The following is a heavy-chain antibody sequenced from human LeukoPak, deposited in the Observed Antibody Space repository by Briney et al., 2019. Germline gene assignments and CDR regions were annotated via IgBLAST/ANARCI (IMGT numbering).Heavy chain of an antibody. D-gene: IGHD1-26*01. V-gene: IGHV1-2*02. Sequence: ASVKVSCKASGYTFTGHYIHWVRQAPGQGLEWMGWINPKNAGTNYAQKFQGRVTMTRDTSTGTAYMELSRLRSDDTAVYYCARDIVGAEVDYWGQGTLVTVSS. CDR3: ARDIVGAEVDY. CDR1: GYTFTGHY. J-gene: IGHJ4*02. CDR2: INPKNAGT.